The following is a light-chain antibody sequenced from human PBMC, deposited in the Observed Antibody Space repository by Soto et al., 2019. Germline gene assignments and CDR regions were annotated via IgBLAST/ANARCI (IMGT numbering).Light chain of an antibody. J-gene: IGKJ5*01. CDR1: QSVNRND. Sequence: IVLKQSPGTLSLSQLEIAALGFRGSQSVNRNDLAWYQQKPGQAPRLPIYGAFSRATGISDRISGGGSGTDFTLTISRLEPEDSAVYYCQQYGGAPDTFGQGTRLEIK. V-gene: IGKV3-20*01. CDR2: GAF. CDR3: QQYGGAPDT.